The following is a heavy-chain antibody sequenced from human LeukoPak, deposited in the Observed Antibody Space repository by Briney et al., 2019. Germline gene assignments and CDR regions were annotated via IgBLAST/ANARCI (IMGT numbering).Heavy chain of an antibody. D-gene: IGHD3-22*01. CDR2: ISSGSTYK. V-gene: IGHV3-21*01. Sequence: GGSLRLSCAASGFTFSPYAMNWVRQAPGKGLEWVSIISSGSTYKYYADSVKGRFTISRDSAKNSLYLQMNSLRDEDTAVYYCARGGDDRSGTFDYWGQGTLVTVSS. CDR1: GFTFSPYA. J-gene: IGHJ4*02. CDR3: ARGGDDRSGTFDY.